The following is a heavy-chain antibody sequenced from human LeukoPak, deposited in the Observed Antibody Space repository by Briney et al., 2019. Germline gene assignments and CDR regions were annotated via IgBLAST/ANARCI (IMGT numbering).Heavy chain of an antibody. CDR1: GFTFSSYW. V-gene: IGHV3-74*01. CDR3: ATSSVWGGAFNI. D-gene: IGHD3-16*01. J-gene: IGHJ3*02. Sequence: GGSLRLSCAASGFTFSSYWMHWVRQVPGKGLVWVSRINSDGSRIGYADSVKGRFTVSRDNAKNTLYLQMSSLRAEDTAVYYCATSSVWGGAFNIWGQGTMVTVSS. CDR2: INSDGSRI.